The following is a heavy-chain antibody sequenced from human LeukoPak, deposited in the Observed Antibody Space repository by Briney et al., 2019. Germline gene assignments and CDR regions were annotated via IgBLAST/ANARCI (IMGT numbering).Heavy chain of an antibody. CDR1: GFTFSSYW. D-gene: IGHD7-27*01. J-gene: IGHJ3*02. Sequence: GGSLRLSCAASGFTFSSYWMSWVRQAPGKGLEWVANIKQDGSEKYYGDSVKGRFTISRDNPKNSLYLQMNSLRAEDTAVYYCARQTGPDAFDIWGQGTMVTVSS. CDR3: ARQTGPDAFDI. V-gene: IGHV3-7*04. CDR2: IKQDGSEK.